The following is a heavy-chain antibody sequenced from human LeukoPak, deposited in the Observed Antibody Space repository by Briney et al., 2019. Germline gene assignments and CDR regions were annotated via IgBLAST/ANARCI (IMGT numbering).Heavy chain of an antibody. J-gene: IGHJ6*03. D-gene: IGHD2-2*01. Sequence: GGSLRLSCAASGFTFSIYGMHWVRQAPGKGLEWVAFIRSDGSSKYYADSVKGRFSISRDNPKNTLFLQMNSLRVDDTAVYYCAKGHQLVSPYYYYMDVWGKGTTVTVSS. CDR3: AKGHQLVSPYYYYMDV. CDR2: IRSDGSSK. CDR1: GFTFSIYG. V-gene: IGHV3-30*02.